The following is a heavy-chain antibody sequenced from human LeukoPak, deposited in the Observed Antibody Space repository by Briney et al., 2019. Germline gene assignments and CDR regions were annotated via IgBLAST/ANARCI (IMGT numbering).Heavy chain of an antibody. J-gene: IGHJ4*02. CDR3: ASIWFGELARDY. Sequence: GGSLRLSCAASGFTFSSYEMNWVRQAPGKGLEWVSYISSSGSTIYYADSVKGRFTISRDNAKNSLYLQMNSLRAEDTAVCYCASIWFGELARDYWGQGTLVTVSS. V-gene: IGHV3-48*03. D-gene: IGHD3-10*01. CDR1: GFTFSSYE. CDR2: ISSSGSTI.